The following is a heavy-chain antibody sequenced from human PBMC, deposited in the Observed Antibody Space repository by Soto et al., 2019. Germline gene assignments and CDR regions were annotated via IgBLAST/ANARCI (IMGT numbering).Heavy chain of an antibody. CDR2: ISYDGSID. Sequence: QVQLVESGGGVVQPGGSLRLSCAASGFAFSTYGMHWVRQAPGKGLEWLAVISYDGSIDYYADSVKGRFTISRDNPKNTLYLQMNSLRPDDPAVYFCAKEGGPGRTGGATRYRYDCWGQGTLVTVSS. D-gene: IGHD3-16*01. CDR3: AKEGGPGRTGGATRYRYDC. CDR1: GFAFSTYG. V-gene: IGHV3-30*18. J-gene: IGHJ4*02.